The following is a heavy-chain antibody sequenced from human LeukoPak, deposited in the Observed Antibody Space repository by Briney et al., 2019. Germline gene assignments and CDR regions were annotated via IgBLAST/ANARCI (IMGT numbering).Heavy chain of an antibody. J-gene: IGHJ4*02. V-gene: IGHV4-34*01. Sequence: SSETLSLTCAVYGGSFSGYYWTWIRQPPGKGLEWIGEIHHSGSTNYNPSLKSRVTISVDTSKNQFSLKLSSVTAADTAVYYCARLYSSTPTYYFDYWGQGTLVTVSS. D-gene: IGHD6-13*01. CDR1: GGSFSGYY. CDR2: IHHSGST. CDR3: ARLYSSTPTYYFDY.